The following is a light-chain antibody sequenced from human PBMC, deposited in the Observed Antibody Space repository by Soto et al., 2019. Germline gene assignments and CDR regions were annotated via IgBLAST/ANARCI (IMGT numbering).Light chain of an antibody. CDR2: DVT. CDR1: SSDVGGYNY. J-gene: IGLJ2*01. CDR3: SSYSSTSTRV. Sequence: QSALTQPASVSGSPGQSITISCTGTSSDVGGYNYVCWYQQHPGKAPKLMIYDVTYRPSGVSNRFSASKSGNTASLTISGLRAEDEADYYCSSYSSTSTRVFGGGPKLPVL. V-gene: IGLV2-14*03.